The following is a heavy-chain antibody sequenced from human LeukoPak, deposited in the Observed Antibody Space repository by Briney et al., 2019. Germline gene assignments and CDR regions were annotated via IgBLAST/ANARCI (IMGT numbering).Heavy chain of an antibody. V-gene: IGHV1-69*06. J-gene: IGHJ4*02. CDR1: GYTFTSYG. D-gene: IGHD5-12*01. CDR3: ARSETGGHEGIDY. Sequence: SVKVSCKASGYTFTSYGISWVRQAPGQGLEWMGWIIPIFGTANYAQKFQGRVTITADKSTSTAYMELSSLRSEDTAVYYCARSETGGHEGIDYWGQGTLITVSS. CDR2: IIPIFGTA.